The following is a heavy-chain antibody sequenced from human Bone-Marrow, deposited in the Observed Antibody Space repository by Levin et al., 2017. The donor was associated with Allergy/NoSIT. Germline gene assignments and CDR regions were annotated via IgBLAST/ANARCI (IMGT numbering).Heavy chain of an antibody. CDR3: AKDLGLLQYPGESPGVGQSHAFNM. V-gene: IGHV3-9*01. D-gene: IGHD3-22*01. J-gene: IGHJ3*02. CDR2: ISWNSGSI. Sequence: QPGESLKISCAASGFTFDEYAMHWVRQAPGKGLEWVSGISWNSGSIGYADSVKGRFTISRDNAKNSLYLQMNSLRAEDTALYYCAKDLGLLQYPGESPGVGQSHAFNMWGQGTMVTVSS. CDR1: GFTFDEYA.